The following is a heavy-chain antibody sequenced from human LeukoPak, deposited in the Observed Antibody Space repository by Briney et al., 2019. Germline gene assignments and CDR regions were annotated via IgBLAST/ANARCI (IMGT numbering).Heavy chain of an antibody. Sequence: PGRSLRLSCAASGFTFNDFAMTWVRQAPGKGLEWVSTIADAGTYYADSVKGRFIISRDNSKNMLYLQLNSLRADDTAMYYCARNFGPFDVRGHGTMVTVSS. CDR3: ARNFGPFDV. D-gene: IGHD3-10*01. J-gene: IGHJ3*01. V-gene: IGHV3-23*01. CDR1: GFTFNDFA. CDR2: IADAGT.